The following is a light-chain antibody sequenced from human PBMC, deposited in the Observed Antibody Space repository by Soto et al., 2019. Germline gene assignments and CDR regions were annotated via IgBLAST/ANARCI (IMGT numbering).Light chain of an antibody. Sequence: EIVLTQSPATLSSFPGDRVTLSCRASQAVNTRLAWYQHKPGQAPRLLIYLASNRADGVPARFSGSGSGTDFTLTISIVEPEDFAVYYCHQRQSWPRTFGQGTTVDIK. J-gene: IGKJ1*01. V-gene: IGKV3-11*01. CDR2: LAS. CDR3: HQRQSWPRT. CDR1: QAVNTR.